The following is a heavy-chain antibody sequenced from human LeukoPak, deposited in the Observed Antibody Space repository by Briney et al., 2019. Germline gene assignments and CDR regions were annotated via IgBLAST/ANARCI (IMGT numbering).Heavy chain of an antibody. CDR3: ANSLILG. CDR1: GFTFRNYT. J-gene: IGHJ4*02. V-gene: IGHV3-23*01. Sequence: AGGSLRLSCAASGFTFRNYTMTWVRQAPGKGLEWVSAISGSGGSTYYADSVKGRFTISRDNSKNTLYLQMNSLRAEDTAVYYCANSLILGWGQGTLVTVSS. CDR2: ISGSGGST. D-gene: IGHD1-26*01.